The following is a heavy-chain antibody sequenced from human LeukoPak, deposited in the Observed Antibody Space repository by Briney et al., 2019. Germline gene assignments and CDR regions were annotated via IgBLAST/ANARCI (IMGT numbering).Heavy chain of an antibody. CDR2: ISGDGRGT. Sequence: GGSLRLSCAASGFIFTDYWMHWVRQGPGKELVWLARISGDGRGTTYADSVKGRFTISRDNSKNTLDLQMNSLRAEDTAVYYCANFGCTSSSCLDYWGQGTLVTVSS. V-gene: IGHV3-74*01. CDR3: ANFGCTSSSCLDY. D-gene: IGHD2-8*01. CDR1: GFIFTDYW. J-gene: IGHJ4*02.